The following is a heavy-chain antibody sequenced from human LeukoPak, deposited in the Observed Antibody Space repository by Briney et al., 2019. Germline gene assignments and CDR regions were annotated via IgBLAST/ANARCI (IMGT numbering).Heavy chain of an antibody. CDR2: IRYAGSNK. V-gene: IGHV3-30*02. CDR3: AILAVAGLHLDY. CDR1: GFTFSSYG. J-gene: IGHJ4*02. Sequence: GGFLRLSCAASGFTFSSYGMHWVRQAPGKGLEWVAFIRYAGSNKYYVYSVKGRLTISRDNSKNALYLQMNSLRAEDTAVYYCAILAVAGLHLDYWGQGTLVTVYS. D-gene: IGHD6-19*01.